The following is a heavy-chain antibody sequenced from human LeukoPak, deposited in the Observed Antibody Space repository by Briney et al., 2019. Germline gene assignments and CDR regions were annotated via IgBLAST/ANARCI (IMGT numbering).Heavy chain of an antibody. D-gene: IGHD4-17*01. CDR1: GFTFSSYW. V-gene: IGHV3-74*01. J-gene: IGHJ4*02. CDR2: IHSDGSIT. CDR3: ARDRTTVTVFDY. Sequence: PGGSLRLSCAASGFTFSSYWMHWVRQAPGTGLVWVSRIHSDGSITSYADSVKGRFTVSRDNAKNTLYLQMNSLRADDTAVYYCARDRTTVTVFDYWGQGTLVTVSS.